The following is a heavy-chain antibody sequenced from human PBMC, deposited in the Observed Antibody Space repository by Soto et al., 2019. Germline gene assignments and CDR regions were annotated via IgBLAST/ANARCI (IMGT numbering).Heavy chain of an antibody. V-gene: IGHV3-74*01. D-gene: IGHD3-9*01. CDR3: AREGSRPTVFRDFDWLQAWFSP. CDR1: GFTFSSYW. Sequence: GVSLRLSCAASGFTFSSYWMHWVRQAPGKGLVWVSRINSDGSSTSYADSVKGRFTISRDNAKNTLYLQMNSLRAEDTAVYYCAREGSRPTVFRDFDWLQAWFSPRGQRTLVT. CDR2: INSDGSST. J-gene: IGHJ4*01.